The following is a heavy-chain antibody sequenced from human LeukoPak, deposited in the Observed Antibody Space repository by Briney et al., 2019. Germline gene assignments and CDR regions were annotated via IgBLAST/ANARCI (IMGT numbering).Heavy chain of an antibody. Sequence: KSSETLSLTCTVSGGSISSSSYYWGWIRQPPGKGLEWIGSIYYSGSTYYNPSLKSRVTISVDTSKNQFSLKLSSVTAADTAVYYCARLPRIMITFGGVIVGPFSGQGSKDLGDYWGQGTLVTVSS. J-gene: IGHJ4*02. V-gene: IGHV4-39*01. CDR2: IYYSGST. CDR1: GGSISSSSYY. D-gene: IGHD3-16*02. CDR3: ARLPRIMITFGGVIVGPFSGQGSKDLGDY.